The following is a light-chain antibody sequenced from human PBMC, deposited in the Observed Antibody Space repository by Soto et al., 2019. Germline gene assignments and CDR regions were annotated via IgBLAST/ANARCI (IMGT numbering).Light chain of an antibody. CDR1: QAVSTW. CDR2: AAS. V-gene: IGKV1-12*01. CDR3: QHWS. Sequence: DIQMTQSPSFVSASVGDRVTITCRASQAVSTWLAWYQQKPGDAPKLLIYAASTLQSGVPSRFSGSGSGTEFTLTISRLQPEDVATYYCQHWSFGQGTKVEI. J-gene: IGKJ1*01.